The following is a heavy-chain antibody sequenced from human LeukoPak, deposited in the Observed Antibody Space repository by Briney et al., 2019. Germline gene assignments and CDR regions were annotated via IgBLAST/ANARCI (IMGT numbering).Heavy chain of an antibody. Sequence: ASVKVSCKASGFTFTDYYMHWVRQVPGQGLEWMGWINGNSGATYYAQKFQDRITVTRDTSISTMYLELNRLTTDDTAVYYCVRDFDWGPDYWGQGTLVAVSS. CDR2: INGNSGAT. V-gene: IGHV1-2*02. J-gene: IGHJ4*02. CDR3: VRDFDWGPDY. D-gene: IGHD3-9*01. CDR1: GFTFTDYY.